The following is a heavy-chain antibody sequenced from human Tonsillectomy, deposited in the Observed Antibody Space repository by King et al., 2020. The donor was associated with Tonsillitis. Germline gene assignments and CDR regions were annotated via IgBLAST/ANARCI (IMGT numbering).Heavy chain of an antibody. J-gene: IGHJ4*02. CDR2: IFYSGST. D-gene: IGHD3-9*01. V-gene: IGHV4-59*12. Sequence: QLQESGPGLVKPSETLSLTCTVSGGSISSFYWIWIRQPPGKVLEWIGSIFYSGSTNYNPSHQRRVTISLDTSKNQFSLKLSSVTAADTAVYFCASPYPVLKYWGQGTLVTVSS. CDR3: ASPYPVLKY. CDR1: GGSISSFY.